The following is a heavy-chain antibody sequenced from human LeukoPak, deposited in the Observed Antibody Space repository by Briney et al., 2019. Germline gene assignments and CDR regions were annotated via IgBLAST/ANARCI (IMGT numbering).Heavy chain of an antibody. Sequence: GGSLRLSCAASGFTFSSYAMSWVRQAPGKGLEWVSAISGSGGSTYYADSVKGRFTISRDNSKNTLYLQMNSLRAEDTAVYYCARGLGSRVYYYMTSGAKGPRSPSP. J-gene: IGHJ6*03. CDR1: GFTFSSYA. V-gene: IGHV3-23*01. CDR3: ARGLGSRVYYYMTS. D-gene: IGHD6-13*01. CDR2: ISGSGGST.